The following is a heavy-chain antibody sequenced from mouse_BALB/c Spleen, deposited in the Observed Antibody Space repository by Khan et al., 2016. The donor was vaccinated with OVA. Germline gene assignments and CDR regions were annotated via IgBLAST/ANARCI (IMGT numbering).Heavy chain of an antibody. V-gene: IGHV2-2*02. CDR3: ARRCYEYGRGALFAD. D-gene: IGHD2-4*01. CDR2: IWSAGST. Sequence: QVQLKQSGPGLVAPSQSLSITCTVSGFSLDKYSIHWIRQSPGKGLEWLGVIWSAGSTDYNAAFISRLTITKDNSRSQVFFQVNSLQPNDTAIYYRARRCYEYGRGALFADWGQGTLVTVSA. J-gene: IGHJ3*01. CDR1: GFSLDKYS.